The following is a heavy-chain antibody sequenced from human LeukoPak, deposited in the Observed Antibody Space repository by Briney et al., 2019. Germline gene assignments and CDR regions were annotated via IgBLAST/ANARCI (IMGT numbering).Heavy chain of an antibody. CDR1: GFTFSNAW. CDR3: TSLQWELLRGAFDY. J-gene: IGHJ4*02. CDR2: IKSKTDGGTT. Sequence: GGSLRLSCAASGFTFSNAWMSWVRQAPGKGLEWVGRIKSKTDGGTTDYAAPVKGRFTISRDDSKNTLYLQMNSLKTEDTAVYYCTSLQWELLRGAFDYWGQGTLVTVSS. V-gene: IGHV3-15*01. D-gene: IGHD1-26*01.